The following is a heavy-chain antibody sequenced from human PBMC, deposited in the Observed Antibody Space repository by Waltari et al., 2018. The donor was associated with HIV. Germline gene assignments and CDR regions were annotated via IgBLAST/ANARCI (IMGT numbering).Heavy chain of an antibody. J-gene: IGHJ6*02. CDR1: GFTFTNYV. CDR3: VRGGGSWLYDMYYYQGLDV. Sequence: VQLVQSGPEMRKPGASVKISCRASGFTFTNYVFSWVRQAPGKGIEWLGWISAYDGNKDSAQKFEGRIILTTDTSTTTAQLEVRNLRSDDTAIYHCVRGGGSWLYDMYYYQGLDVWGQGTTVIVSS. D-gene: IGHD2-8*01. V-gene: IGHV1-18*01. CDR2: ISAYDGNK.